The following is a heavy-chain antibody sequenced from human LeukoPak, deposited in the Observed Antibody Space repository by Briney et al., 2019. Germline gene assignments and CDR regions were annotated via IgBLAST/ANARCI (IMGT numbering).Heavy chain of an antibody. CDR2: ISAYNGNT. J-gene: IGHJ6*02. Sequence: ASVKVSCKASGYTFTSYGISWVRQAPGQGLEWMGRISAYNGNTNYAQKLQGRVTMTTDTSTSTAYMELRSLRSDDTAVYYCARDLPPLAAAGTYYYGMDVWGQGTTVTVSS. V-gene: IGHV1-18*01. CDR1: GYTFTSYG. CDR3: ARDLPPLAAAGTYYYGMDV. D-gene: IGHD6-13*01.